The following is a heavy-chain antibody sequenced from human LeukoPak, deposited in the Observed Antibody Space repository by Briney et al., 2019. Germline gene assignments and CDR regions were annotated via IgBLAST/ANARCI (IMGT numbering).Heavy chain of an antibody. CDR1: GYSISSGPY. V-gene: IGHV4-38-2*01. CDR2: MFHSGDT. D-gene: IGHD4-17*01. Sequence: PSETLSLTCAVSGYSISSGPYWGWIRQPPGKGLEWIGNMFHSGDTYHNPSLKSRVTISADTSKNQFSLKLTSVTAADTAVYYCAKVGAYGDYARHDYWGQGTLVTVSS. CDR3: AKVGAYGDYARHDY. J-gene: IGHJ4*02.